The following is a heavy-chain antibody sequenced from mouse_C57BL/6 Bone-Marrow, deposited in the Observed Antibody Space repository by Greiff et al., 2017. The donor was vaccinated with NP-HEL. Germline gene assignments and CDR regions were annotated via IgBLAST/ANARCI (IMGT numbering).Heavy chain of an antibody. CDR1: GFTFSSYG. D-gene: IGHD1-1*01. CDR2: ISSGGSYT. CDR3: ARRYYGSNFDY. Sequence: EVKLVESGGDLVKPGGSLKLSCAASGFTFSSYGMSWVRQTPDKRLEWVATISSGGSYTYYPDSVKGRFTFSRDNAKNTLYLQMSSLKSEDTAMYYCARRYYGSNFDYWGQGTTLTVSS. J-gene: IGHJ2*01. V-gene: IGHV5-6*02.